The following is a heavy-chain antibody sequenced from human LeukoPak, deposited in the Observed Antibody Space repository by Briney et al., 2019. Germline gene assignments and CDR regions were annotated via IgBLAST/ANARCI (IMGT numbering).Heavy chain of an antibody. CDR1: GYTFSSYG. D-gene: IGHD7-27*01. V-gene: IGHV1-18*01. CDR2: VSPFNGNT. CDR3: ARLWGKFDAFDI. Sequence: ASVKVSCKASGYTFSSYGIIWVRQAPGQGLQWMGWVSPFNGNTDYAPKLQGRVTMTTDTSTTTAYMELRSLTSDDTAVYYCARLWGKFDAFDIWGQGTMVTVSS. J-gene: IGHJ3*02.